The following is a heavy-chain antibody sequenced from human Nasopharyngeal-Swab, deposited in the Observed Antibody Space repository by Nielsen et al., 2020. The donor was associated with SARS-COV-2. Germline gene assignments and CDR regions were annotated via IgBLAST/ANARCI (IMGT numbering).Heavy chain of an antibody. J-gene: IGHJ4*02. CDR3: ARDLGYSGYDWGY. Sequence: WVRQAAGEGVEWMGRFNPNSGGTNYAQKFQGRVTMTRDTSISTAYMELSRLRSDDTAVYYCARDLGYSGYDWGYWGQGTLVTVSS. V-gene: IGHV1-2*06. D-gene: IGHD5-12*01. CDR2: FNPNSGGT.